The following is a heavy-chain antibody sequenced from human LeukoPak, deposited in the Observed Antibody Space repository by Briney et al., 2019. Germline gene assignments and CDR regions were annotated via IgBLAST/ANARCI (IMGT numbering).Heavy chain of an antibody. D-gene: IGHD5-12*01. CDR1: VYTFTAYY. CDR3: ASEIVGTEDFDI. V-gene: IGHV1-2*02. Sequence: ASVTVSCKSSVYTFTAYYMHWLRQPPGQRLEWMGCSNPNSGGTNYAQKFQGRVTITRDTSINTAYMELSRLRSDDTAVYYCASEIVGTEDFDIWGQGTTVSVSS. J-gene: IGHJ3*02. CDR2: SNPNSGGT.